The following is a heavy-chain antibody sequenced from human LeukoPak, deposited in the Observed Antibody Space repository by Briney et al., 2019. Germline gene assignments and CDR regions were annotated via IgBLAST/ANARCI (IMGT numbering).Heavy chain of an antibody. J-gene: IGHJ5*02. V-gene: IGHV1-3*01. Sequence: ASVKVSCKASGYTFTSYAMHWVRQAPGQRLEWMGWMNAGNGNTKYSQKFQGRVTITRDTSASTAYMELSSLRSEDTAVYYCARDLPEMVRGATVWFDPWGQGTLVTVSS. D-gene: IGHD3-10*01. CDR2: MNAGNGNT. CDR3: ARDLPEMVRGATVWFDP. CDR1: GYTFTSYA.